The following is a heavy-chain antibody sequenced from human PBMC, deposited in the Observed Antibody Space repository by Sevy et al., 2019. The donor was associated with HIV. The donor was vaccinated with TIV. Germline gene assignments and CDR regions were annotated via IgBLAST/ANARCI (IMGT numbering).Heavy chain of an antibody. V-gene: IGHV3-23*01. CDR1: GFTFNTYA. CDR3: ASHGGSYPRHYIDY. Sequence: GGSLRLSCAASGFTFNTYAMSWVRQAPGRGLEWVSDITGRGDSTYYVDSVKGRFTISRDNFKDTLYLQMNSLRAEDTAVYYCASHGGSYPRHYIDYWGQGTLVTVSS. J-gene: IGHJ4*02. CDR2: ITGRGDST. D-gene: IGHD1-26*01.